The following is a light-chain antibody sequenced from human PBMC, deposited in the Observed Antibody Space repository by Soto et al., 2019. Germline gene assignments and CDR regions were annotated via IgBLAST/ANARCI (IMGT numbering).Light chain of an antibody. Sequence: AIQVTHSPPSLSASVGDRVTITCRASQGINNDLAWYQQKPGKAPHLLIYGASGLQVGVPSRFSGSVSGADFTLTISNLQPEDFATYYCQQAYSHPLTFGGGTKVDIK. J-gene: IGKJ4*01. CDR3: QQAYSHPLT. V-gene: IGKV1-6*01. CDR1: QGINND. CDR2: GAS.